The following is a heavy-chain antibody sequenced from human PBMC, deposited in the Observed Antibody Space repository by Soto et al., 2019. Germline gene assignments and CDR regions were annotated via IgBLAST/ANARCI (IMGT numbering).Heavy chain of an antibody. V-gene: IGHV3-15*01. Sequence: GGSLRLSCAASGFAFSNAWMSWVRQAPGKGLEWVGRIKSKTDGGTTDYAAPVKGRFTISRDDSKNTLYLQMNSLKTEDTAVYYCTTDGVVVPAAPAYYYYGMDVWGQGTTVTVSS. CDR1: GFAFSNAW. CDR3: TTDGVVVPAAPAYYYYGMDV. D-gene: IGHD2-2*01. J-gene: IGHJ6*02. CDR2: IKSKTDGGTT.